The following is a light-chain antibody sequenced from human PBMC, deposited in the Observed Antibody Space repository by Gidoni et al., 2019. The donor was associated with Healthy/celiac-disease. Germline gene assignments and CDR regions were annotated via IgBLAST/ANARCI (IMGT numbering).Light chain of an antibody. V-gene: IGKV3-11*01. CDR3: QQRSNWPEWT. CDR2: YAS. J-gene: IGKJ1*01. CDR1: QSVSSY. Sequence: EIVLTQSPATLALSPGESATLSCRASQSVSSYFAWYQQKPGQAPRLLIYYASNRATGIPSRFSGSGSGTDFTLTISSLEPEDFAVYYCQQRSNWPEWTFGQGTKVEIK.